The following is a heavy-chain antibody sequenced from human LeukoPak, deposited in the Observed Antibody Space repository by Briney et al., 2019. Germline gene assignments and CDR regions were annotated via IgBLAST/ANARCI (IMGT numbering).Heavy chain of an antibody. Sequence: RGSLRLSCAASGFTFTIYAMRWVRPAPGRGLWWVVVIWYEGSNKYYADSVKGRFTIYRDNSKNTLYLQMNSLRAEDTAVYYCARDGGHYDILTGYFDTGNHFDYWGQGTLVTVSS. CDR2: IWYEGSNK. V-gene: IGHV3-33*01. D-gene: IGHD3-9*01. CDR3: ARDGGHYDILTGYFDTGNHFDY. CDR1: GFTFTIYA. J-gene: IGHJ4*02.